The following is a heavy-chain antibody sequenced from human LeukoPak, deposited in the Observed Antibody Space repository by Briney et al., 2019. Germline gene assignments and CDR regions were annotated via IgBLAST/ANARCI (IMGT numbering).Heavy chain of an antibody. J-gene: IGHJ4*02. CDR1: GFTFSSYA. CDR3: ARGRSRDGYSDY. Sequence: GGSLRLSCAASGFTFSSYAMHWVRQAPGKGLEWVAVISYDGSNKYYADSVKGRFTISRDNSKNTLYLQMNSLRAEDTAVYYCARGRSRDGYSDYWGQGTLVTVSS. V-gene: IGHV3-30*04. CDR2: ISYDGSNK. D-gene: IGHD5-24*01.